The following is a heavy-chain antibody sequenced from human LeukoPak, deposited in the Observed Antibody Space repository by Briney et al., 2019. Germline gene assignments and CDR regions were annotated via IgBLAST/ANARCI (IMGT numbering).Heavy chain of an antibody. CDR1: GFTFSSYA. CDR2: FSRGGDNT. V-gene: IGHV3-23*01. D-gene: IGHD1-14*01. J-gene: IGHJ4*02. CDR3: ANSHTTSPRHFDC. Sequence: GGSLRLSCAASGFTFSSYAMSWVRQAPGKWLEWVSAFSRGGDNTYYADSVRVRFTISRDNSKNTFYLQMNSLRAGDTAVYYCANSHTTSPRHFDCWGQGTLVTVSS.